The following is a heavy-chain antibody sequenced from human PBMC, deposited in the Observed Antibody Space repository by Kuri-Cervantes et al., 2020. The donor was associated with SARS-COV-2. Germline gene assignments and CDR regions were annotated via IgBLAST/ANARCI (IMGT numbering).Heavy chain of an antibody. CDR2: ISSSSSYT. CDR3: AKDIREQLVGGVGWFDP. J-gene: IGHJ5*02. CDR1: GFTFSDYY. D-gene: IGHD6-6*01. Sequence: GGSLRLSCAASGFTFSDYYMSWIRQAPGKGLEWVSYISSSSSYTNYADSVKGRFTTSRDNAKNSLYLQMNSLRAEDTALYYCAKDIREQLVGGVGWFDPWGQGTLVTVS. V-gene: IGHV3-11*05.